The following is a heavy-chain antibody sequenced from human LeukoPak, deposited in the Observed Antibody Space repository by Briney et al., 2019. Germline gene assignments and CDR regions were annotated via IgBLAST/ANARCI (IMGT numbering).Heavy chain of an antibody. D-gene: IGHD2-2*01. V-gene: IGHV4-31*03. CDR3: ARGIVVVPAAMRDAFDI. CDR1: GGSISSGGYY. Sequence: SQTLSLTCTVSGGSISSGGYYWSWIRQHPGKGLEWIGYIYYSGSTYYNPSLKSRVTISVDTSKNQFSLKLSSVTAADTAVYYCARGIVVVPAAMRDAFDIWGQGTMVTVSS. J-gene: IGHJ3*02. CDR2: IYYSGST.